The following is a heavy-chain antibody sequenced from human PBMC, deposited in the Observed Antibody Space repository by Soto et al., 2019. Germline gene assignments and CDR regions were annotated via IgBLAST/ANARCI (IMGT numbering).Heavy chain of an antibody. D-gene: IGHD2-21*02. J-gene: IGHJ5*02. Sequence: QVQLVQSGAEVKKPGASVKVSCKASGYIFTNYYMHWVRQAPGQGLEWMGTINAGGGYTTYAQRFQGRVTMTRDTSTSTVSMELSSLRYEDTALYYCIRGGAIELVTAPFDLWGQGTLVTVSS. V-gene: IGHV1-46*03. CDR1: GYIFTNYY. CDR3: IRGGAIELVTAPFDL. CDR2: INAGGGYT.